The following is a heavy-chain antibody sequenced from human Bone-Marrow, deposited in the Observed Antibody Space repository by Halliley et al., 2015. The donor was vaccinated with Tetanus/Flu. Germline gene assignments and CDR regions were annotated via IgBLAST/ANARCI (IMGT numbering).Heavy chain of an antibody. J-gene: IGHJ4*02. CDR2: IYYTGTT. D-gene: IGHD3-10*01. V-gene: IGHV4-39*07. Sequence: TLSPTCTVSSGYITSKSFYWGWIRQPPGKGLEWIGTIYYTGTTYYNPSLKSRITLSVDTSKNLFSLRLSSVTAADTAIYYCARRGTIHFDYWGRGTLITVSS. CDR3: ARRGTIHFDY. CDR1: SGYITSKSFY.